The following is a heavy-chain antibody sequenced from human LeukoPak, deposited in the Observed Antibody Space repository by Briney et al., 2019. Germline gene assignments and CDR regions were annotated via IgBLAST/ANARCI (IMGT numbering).Heavy chain of an antibody. J-gene: IGHJ4*02. CDR2: ISYDGSNK. Sequence: GGSLRLSCAASGFTFSSYWMNWARQAPGKGLEWVAVISYDGSNKYYADSVKGRFTISRDNSKNTLYLQMNSLRAEDTAVYYCARDSTVTTAFGDYWGQGTLVTVSS. V-gene: IGHV3-30*03. CDR3: ARDSTVTTAFGDY. CDR1: GFTFSSYW. D-gene: IGHD4-17*01.